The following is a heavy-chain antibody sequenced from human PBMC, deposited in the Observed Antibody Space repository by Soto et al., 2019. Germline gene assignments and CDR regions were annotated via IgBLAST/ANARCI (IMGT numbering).Heavy chain of an antibody. D-gene: IGHD6-19*01. CDR3: ATDRAVAGTKDYYYYYGMDV. CDR1: GYTLTELS. J-gene: IGHJ6*02. CDR2: FDPEDGET. V-gene: IGHV1-24*01. Sequence: ASVKVSCKVSGYTLTELSMHCVRQAPGKGLEWMGGFDPEDGETIYAQKFQGRVTMTEDTSTDTAYMELSSLRSEDTAVYYCATDRAVAGTKDYYYYYGMDVWGQGTTVTVSS.